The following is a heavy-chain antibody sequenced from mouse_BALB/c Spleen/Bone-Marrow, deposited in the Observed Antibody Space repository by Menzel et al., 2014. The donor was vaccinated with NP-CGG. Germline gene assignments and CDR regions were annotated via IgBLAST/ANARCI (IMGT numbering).Heavy chain of an antibody. CDR3: VRDLFFCSNYYPY. CDR2: ISSGGST. Sequence: EVQGVESGGDLEKPGGSLKLSCAASGFTFSNYAMSWVRQTPEKRLEWVASISSGGSTYYPESVKGRFTISRENPRNILYLQKSSLRSEDPAIYCCVRDLFFCSNYYPYWGQGTLVPVS. V-gene: IGHV5-6-5*01. CDR1: GFTFSNYA. J-gene: IGHJ3*01. D-gene: IGHD2-5*01.